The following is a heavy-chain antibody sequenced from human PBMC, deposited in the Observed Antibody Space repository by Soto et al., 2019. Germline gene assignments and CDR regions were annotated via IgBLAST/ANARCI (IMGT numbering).Heavy chain of an antibody. V-gene: IGHV3-30*18. CDR1: GFTFNSYG. J-gene: IGHJ5*02. CDR3: AKDVGYCTNGVCLYNWFDP. D-gene: IGHD2-8*01. Sequence: QVQLVESGGGVVQPGRSLRLSCAASGFTFNSYGIHWVRQAPGKALEWVAVISYDGNNIYYGDSVQGRFTISRDNSKITIYLQMNSLTAEDTAVYYCAKDVGYCTNGVCLYNWFDPWGQGTLVTVSS. CDR2: ISYDGNNI.